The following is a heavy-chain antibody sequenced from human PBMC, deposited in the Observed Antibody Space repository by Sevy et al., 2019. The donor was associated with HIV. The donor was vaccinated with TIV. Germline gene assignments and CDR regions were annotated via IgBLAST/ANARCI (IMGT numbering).Heavy chain of an antibody. V-gene: IGHV3-11*01. Sequence: GGSLRLSCAASGFTFSDYYMSWIRQAPGKGLEWVSYISSSGSTIYYADSVKGRFTISRDNAKNSLYLQMNSLRAEDTAVYYCAREDIVLGEDNYYGMDVWGQGTTVTVSS. J-gene: IGHJ6*02. CDR3: AREDIVLGEDNYYGMDV. CDR2: ISSSGSTI. D-gene: IGHD3-16*01. CDR1: GFTFSDYY.